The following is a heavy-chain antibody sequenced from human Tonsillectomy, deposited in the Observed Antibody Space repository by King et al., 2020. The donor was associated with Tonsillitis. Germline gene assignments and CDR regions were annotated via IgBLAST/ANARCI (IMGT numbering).Heavy chain of an antibody. D-gene: IGHD2-8*02. Sequence: VQLVESGGGLVQPGGSLRLSCAASGFTFSGYDMHWVRQATGKGLEWVAGIGKVGDTYYPGSVKGRFTISSENAKNSLYLEVNTLRAEDTAVYYCARGRDALVFYYYYMDVWGKGTTVTVSS. V-gene: IGHV3-13*01. CDR3: ARGRDALVFYYYYMDV. CDR1: GFTFSGYD. J-gene: IGHJ6*03. CDR2: IGKVGDT.